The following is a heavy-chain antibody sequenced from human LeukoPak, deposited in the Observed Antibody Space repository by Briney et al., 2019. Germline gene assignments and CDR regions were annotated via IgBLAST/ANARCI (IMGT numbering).Heavy chain of an antibody. D-gene: IGHD4-17*01. CDR2: ISSSSSYI. CDR1: GFTFSSYS. J-gene: IGHJ3*02. V-gene: IGHV3-21*01. CDR3: ARDDGDSDAFDI. Sequence: RGSLRLSCAAAGFTFSSYSMNWVRQAPGKGLEWVSSISSSSSYIYYADSVKGRFTISRDNAKNSLYLQMNSLRAEDTAVYYCARDDGDSDAFDIWGQGTMVTVPS.